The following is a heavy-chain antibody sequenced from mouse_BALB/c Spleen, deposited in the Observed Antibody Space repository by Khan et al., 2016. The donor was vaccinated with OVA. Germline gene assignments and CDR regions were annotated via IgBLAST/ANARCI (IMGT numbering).Heavy chain of an antibody. CDR3: ARAGYGGFAY. V-gene: IGHV5-4*02. CDR2: ISDGGSST. J-gene: IGHJ3*01. CDR1: GFTFSDYY. D-gene: IGHD1-1*02. Sequence: EVELVESGGGLVKPGGSLKLSCAASGFTFSDYYMYWVRQTPEKRLEWVATISDGGSSTYYPDSVKGRFTISRDNAKNNLYLQMSSLKSEDTATYYCARAGYGGFAYWGQGTLVTVSA.